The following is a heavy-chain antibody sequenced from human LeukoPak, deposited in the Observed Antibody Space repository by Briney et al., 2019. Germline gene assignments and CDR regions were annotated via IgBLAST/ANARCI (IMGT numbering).Heavy chain of an antibody. CDR2: ISSSSSYI. J-gene: IGHJ6*03. CDR3: ARVGAPPWDTAMAYEVYYYYYKDV. V-gene: IGHV3-21*01. D-gene: IGHD5-18*01. Sequence: TGGSLRLSCAASGFTFSTCSMNWVRQAPGKGLEWVSSISSSSSYIYYADSVKGRFTISRDNAKNSLYLQMNSLRAEDTAVYYCARVGAPPWDTAMAYEVYYYYYKDVWGKGTTVTVSS. CDR1: GFTFSTCS.